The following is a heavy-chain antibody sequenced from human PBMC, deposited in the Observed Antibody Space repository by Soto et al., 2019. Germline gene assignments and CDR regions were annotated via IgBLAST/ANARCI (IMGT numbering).Heavy chain of an antibody. CDR2: IIPIFGTA. CDR3: AIPLEPRDRASDAFDI. J-gene: IGHJ3*02. CDR1: GGTFSSYA. V-gene: IGHV1-69*13. Sequence: SVKVSCKASGGTFSSYAISWVRQAPGQGLEWMGGIIPIFGTANYAQKFQGRVTSTADESTSTAYMELSSLRSEDTAVYYCAIPLEPRDRASDAFDIWSQGTMVTVSS.